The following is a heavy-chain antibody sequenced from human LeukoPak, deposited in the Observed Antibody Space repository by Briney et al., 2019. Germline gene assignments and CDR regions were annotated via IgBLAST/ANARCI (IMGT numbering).Heavy chain of an antibody. D-gene: IGHD3-22*01. CDR2: IRYDGSDK. V-gene: IGHV3-30*02. CDR1: GFTFSSYV. CDR3: AKDYDSSGYYPNYFDY. J-gene: IGHJ4*02. Sequence: GGSLRLSCAASGFTFSSYVMHWVRQAPGKGLEWVAFIRYDGSDKYYADSVKGRFTISRDNSKNTLYLQMNSLRAEDTAVYYCAKDYDSSGYYPNYFDYWGQGTLVTVSS.